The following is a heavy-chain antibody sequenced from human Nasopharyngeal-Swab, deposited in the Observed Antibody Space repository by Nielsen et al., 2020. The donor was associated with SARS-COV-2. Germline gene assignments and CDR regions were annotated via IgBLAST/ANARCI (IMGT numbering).Heavy chain of an antibody. Sequence: ASVKVSCKASGYTFTSYDINWVRQATGQGLEWMGWMNPNSGNTGYAQKFQGRVTMTRNTSISTAYMELSSLRSEGTAVYYCARAPTGTIFGVVLLYYYGMDVWGQGTTVTVSS. CDR1: GYTFTSYD. CDR2: MNPNSGNT. J-gene: IGHJ6*02. CDR3: ARAPTGTIFGVVLLYYYGMDV. D-gene: IGHD3-3*01. V-gene: IGHV1-8*01.